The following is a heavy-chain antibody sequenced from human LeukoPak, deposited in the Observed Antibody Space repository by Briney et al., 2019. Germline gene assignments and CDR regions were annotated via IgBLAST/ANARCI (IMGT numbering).Heavy chain of an antibody. CDR3: AILGGGYSYGRPY. D-gene: IGHD5-18*01. Sequence: ASVKVSCKASGGTFSSYAISWVRQAPGQGLEWMGGIIPIFGTASYAQKFQGRVTITTDESTSTAYMALSSLRSEDTPVYYCAILGGGYSYGRPYWGQGTLVTVSS. CDR2: IIPIFGTA. V-gene: IGHV1-69*05. J-gene: IGHJ4*02. CDR1: GGTFSSYA.